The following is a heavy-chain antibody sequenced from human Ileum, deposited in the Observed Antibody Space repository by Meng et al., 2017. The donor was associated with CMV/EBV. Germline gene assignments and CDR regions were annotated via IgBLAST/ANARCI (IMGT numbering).Heavy chain of an antibody. CDR3: AREGGPKRFDS. D-gene: IGHD2-15*01. J-gene: IGHJ4*02. V-gene: IGHV3-11*06. CDR2: ISDSCIYT. CDR1: GCTFIDYQ. Sequence: ESAGSLFQAGGSLEVACADSGCTFIDYQINWSRQAPGKWMEWISYISDSCIYTKYTKSVKGRITISRDNDKDSVYLQMDSLSDEDTAVYFCAREGGPKRFDSWGQGTLVTVSS.